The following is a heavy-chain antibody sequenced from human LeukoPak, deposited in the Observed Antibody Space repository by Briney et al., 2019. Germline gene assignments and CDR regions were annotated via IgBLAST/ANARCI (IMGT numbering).Heavy chain of an antibody. CDR2: ISYDGSNK. CDR3: ARSFYGGGVAARGGPYYMDV. D-gene: IGHD6-6*01. J-gene: IGHJ6*03. V-gene: IGHV3-30-3*01. CDR1: GFTFSSYA. Sequence: PGGSLRLSCAASGFTFSSYAMHWVRQAPGKGLEWVAVISYDGSNKYYADPVKGRFTISRDNSKNTLYLQMNSLRAEDTAVYYCARSFYGGGVAARGGPYYMDVWGKGTTVTVSS.